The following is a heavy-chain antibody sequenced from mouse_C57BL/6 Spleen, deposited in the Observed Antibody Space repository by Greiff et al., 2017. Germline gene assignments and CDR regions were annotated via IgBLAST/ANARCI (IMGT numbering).Heavy chain of an antibody. J-gene: IGHJ1*03. D-gene: IGHD2-2*01. CDR1: GFTFSSYA. Sequence: EVKLMESGGGLVKPGGSLKLSCAASGFTFSSYAMSWVRQTPEKRLEWVATISDGGSYTYYPDNVKGRFTISRDNAKNTLYLQRSHLKSEDTSMXYCAMLVTTRYFDVGGTGTTVTVSS. CDR2: ISDGGSYT. CDR3: AMLVTTRYFDV. V-gene: IGHV5-4*03.